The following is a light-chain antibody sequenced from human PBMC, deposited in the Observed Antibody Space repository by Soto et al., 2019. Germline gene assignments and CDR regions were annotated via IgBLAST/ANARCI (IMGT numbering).Light chain of an antibody. CDR3: QQYLSLPFT. CDR2: GAS. Sequence: EVVLTQSPGTLSLSPGERATISCRASQTVTSNYLAWYQQKPGQAPRLLIYGASSRATDIPHRFSGSGSGTDFTLTISRLEPEDFALYYCQQYLSLPFTFGQGTKLEIK. V-gene: IGKV3-20*01. J-gene: IGKJ2*01. CDR1: QTVTSNY.